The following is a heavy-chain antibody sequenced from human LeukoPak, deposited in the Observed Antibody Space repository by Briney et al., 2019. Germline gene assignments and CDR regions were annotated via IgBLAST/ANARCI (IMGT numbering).Heavy chain of an antibody. Sequence: QPGGSLRLSCSASGFTFSSYVMYWVRQAPGKALEYVSAINNNGGTTSYADSVKGRFTISRDNSKNTLSLQVSSLGVEDTAVYYCVKAQGYCGSGTCYFDYWGRGTLVTVSS. D-gene: IGHD2-15*01. CDR1: GFTFSSYV. J-gene: IGHJ4*02. CDR2: INNNGGTT. CDR3: VKAQGYCGSGTCYFDY. V-gene: IGHV3-64D*08.